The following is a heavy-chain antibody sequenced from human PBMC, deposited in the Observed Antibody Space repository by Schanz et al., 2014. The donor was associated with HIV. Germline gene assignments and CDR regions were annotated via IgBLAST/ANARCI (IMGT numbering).Heavy chain of an antibody. D-gene: IGHD3-16*01. Sequence: VQLVESGGGLVQPGGSLRLSCAASGFTFSRYWMSWVRQAPGKGLEWVAVISYDGSNKYYGDSSKGRFTISRDNSKNTLYLQMNSLRPEDTAVYYCAKDAGGAMDVWGQGTTVTVSS. CDR2: ISYDGSNK. V-gene: IGHV3-30*18. CDR1: GFTFSRYW. CDR3: AKDAGGAMDV. J-gene: IGHJ6*02.